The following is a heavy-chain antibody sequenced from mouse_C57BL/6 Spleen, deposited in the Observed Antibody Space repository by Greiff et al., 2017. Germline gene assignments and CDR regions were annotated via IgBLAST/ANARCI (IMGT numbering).Heavy chain of an antibody. CDR3: ARADTGYFGY. Sequence: VQLQQSGPELVKPGASVKISCKASGYAFSSSWMKWVKQRPGKGLEWIGRIYPGDGDTNYNGKFKGKATLTADKSSSTAYMQLSSLTSEDSAVYFCARADTGYFGYWGKGTTLTVSS. CDR1: GYAFSSSW. CDR2: IYPGDGDT. J-gene: IGHJ2*01. D-gene: IGHD3-3*01. V-gene: IGHV1-82*01.